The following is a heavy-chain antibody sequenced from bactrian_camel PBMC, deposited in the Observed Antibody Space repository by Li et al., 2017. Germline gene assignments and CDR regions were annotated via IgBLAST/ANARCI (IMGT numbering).Heavy chain of an antibody. V-gene: IGHV3S60*01. Sequence: HVQLVESGGGSVQAGGSLRLSCVVSEYTARHDCIGWFRQVPEKEREGVARIAVSGGIPVYADSVKGRFTISRDNAKNTVYLQMNSLKSEDTALYYCATGRDYSDYVLPFNDWGQGTQVTVS. J-gene: IGHJ4*01. CDR2: IAVSGGIP. CDR3: ATGRDYSDYVLPFND. D-gene: IGHD4*01. CDR1: EYTARHDC.